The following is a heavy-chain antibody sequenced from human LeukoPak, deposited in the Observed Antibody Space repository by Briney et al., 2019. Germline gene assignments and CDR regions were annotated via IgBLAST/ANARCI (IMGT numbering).Heavy chain of an antibody. V-gene: IGHV1-24*01. CDR2: FDPEDGET. CDR3: ATAGDYGDYGVHY. D-gene: IGHD4-17*01. Sequence: ASVKVSCKVSGYTLTGLSMHWVRQAPGKGLVWMGGFDPEDGETIYAQKFQGRVTMTEDTSTDTAYMELSSLRSEDTAVYYCATAGDYGDYGVHYWGQGTLVTVSS. CDR1: GYTLTGLS. J-gene: IGHJ4*02.